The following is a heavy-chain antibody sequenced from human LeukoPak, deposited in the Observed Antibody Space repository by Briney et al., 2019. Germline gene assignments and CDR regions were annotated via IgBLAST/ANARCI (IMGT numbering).Heavy chain of an antibody. Sequence: GGSLRLSCAASGLTFDDDAMHWVRQAPGRGLQWVSLISWEGHTTYYADSVRGRFTISRDNTKNSLFLEMKSLTTDDTAFYYCTRDTDFGSPTNYFDHWGQGTLVSVSS. V-gene: IGHV3-43*01. CDR2: ISWEGHTT. D-gene: IGHD4-17*01. CDR3: TRDTDFGSPTNYFDH. CDR1: GLTFDDDA. J-gene: IGHJ4*02.